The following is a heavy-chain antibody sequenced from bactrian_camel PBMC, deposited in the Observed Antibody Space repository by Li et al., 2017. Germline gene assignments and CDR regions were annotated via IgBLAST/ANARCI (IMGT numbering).Heavy chain of an antibody. V-gene: IGHV3S53*01. J-gene: IGHJ4*01. D-gene: IGHD3*01. CDR2: IDSDGIA. CDR1: GSIYGDAC. Sequence: HVQLVESGGGSVQAGGSLRLSCGASGSIYGDACVGWLRQAPGKEREGVAAIDSDGIASYADSVKGRFTVSRDNANNTVNLMMNSLKPEDTAKYYCAADVFKGSWCSPYLVQEYQNWGQGTQVTVS. CDR3: AADVFKGSWCSPYLVQEYQN.